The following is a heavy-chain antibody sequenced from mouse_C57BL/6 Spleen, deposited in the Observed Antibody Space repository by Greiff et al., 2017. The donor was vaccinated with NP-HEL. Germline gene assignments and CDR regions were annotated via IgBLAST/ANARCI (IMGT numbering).Heavy chain of an antibody. Sequence: EVKLVESGGGLVQPKGSLKLSCAASGFSFNTYAMNWVRQAPGKGLEWVARIRSKSNNYATYYADSVKDRFTISRDDSESMLYLQMNNLKTEDTAMYYCVRDTYYYGSSPYWYFDVWGTGTTVTVSS. J-gene: IGHJ1*03. CDR2: IRSKSNNYAT. V-gene: IGHV10-1*01. CDR3: VRDTYYYGSSPYWYFDV. CDR1: GFSFNTYA. D-gene: IGHD1-1*01.